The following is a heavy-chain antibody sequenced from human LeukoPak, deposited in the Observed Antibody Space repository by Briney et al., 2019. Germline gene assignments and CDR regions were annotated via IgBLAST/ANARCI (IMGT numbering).Heavy chain of an antibody. CDR2: IKGDGSEK. J-gene: IGHJ4*02. CDR1: GFTFRTYW. Sequence: GGSLRLSCAASGFTFRTYWMTWVRQAPGKGLEWVANIKGDGSEKYYVDSVKGRFTITRDNAKNSLYLQMNSLRVEDTAVYYCARDLNYFDYWGQGTLVTVSS. V-gene: IGHV3-7*01. CDR3: ARDLNYFDY.